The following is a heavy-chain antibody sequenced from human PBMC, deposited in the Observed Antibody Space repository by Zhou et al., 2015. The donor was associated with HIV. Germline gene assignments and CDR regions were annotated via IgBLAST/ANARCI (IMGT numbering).Heavy chain of an antibody. CDR3: ARGSENLGWERIYYYYGMDV. J-gene: IGHJ6*02. Sequence: QVQLVQSGAEVKKPGSSVKVSCKASGGTFSSYTISWVRQAPGQGLEWMGRIIPILGIANYAQKFQGRVTITADKSTSTAYMELSSLRSEDTAVYYCARGSENLGWERIYYYYGMDVWGQGTTVTVSS. CDR1: GGTFSSYT. V-gene: IGHV1-69*02. D-gene: IGHD3-3*01. CDR2: IIPILGIA.